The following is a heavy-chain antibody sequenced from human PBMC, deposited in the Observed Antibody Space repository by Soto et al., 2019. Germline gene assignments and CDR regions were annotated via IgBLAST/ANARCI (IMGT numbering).Heavy chain of an antibody. Sequence: SETLSLTCTVSGGSISSSNYYWGWIRQPPGKGLEWIGTIYYSGNTYYNPSLKSRVTISVDTSKNQFSLKLSSVTAADTAVYYCARDLPGYYDSSGYYSWTPALHYWGQGTLVTVSS. V-gene: IGHV4-39*07. D-gene: IGHD3-22*01. CDR1: GGSISSSNYY. J-gene: IGHJ4*02. CDR2: IYYSGNT. CDR3: ARDLPGYYDSSGYYSWTPALHY.